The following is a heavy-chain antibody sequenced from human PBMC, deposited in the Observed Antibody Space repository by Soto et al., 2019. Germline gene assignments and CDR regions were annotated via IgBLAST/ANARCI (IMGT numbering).Heavy chain of an antibody. CDR2: IWYDGSNK. D-gene: IGHD3-10*01. J-gene: IGHJ4*02. V-gene: IGHV3-33*01. Sequence: GGSLRLSCAASGFTFSSYGMHWVRQAPGKGLEWVAVIWYDGSNKYYADSVKGRFTISRDNSKNTLYLQMNSLRAEDTAVYYCARDRNEYYGSWSYIPGGNFDYWGQGTLVTVSS. CDR1: GFTFSSYG. CDR3: ARDRNEYYGSWSYIPGGNFDY.